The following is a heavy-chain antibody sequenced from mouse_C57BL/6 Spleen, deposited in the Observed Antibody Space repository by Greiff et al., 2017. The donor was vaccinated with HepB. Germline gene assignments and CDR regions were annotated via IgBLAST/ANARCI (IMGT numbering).Heavy chain of an antibody. J-gene: IGHJ2*01. D-gene: IGHD1-2*01. V-gene: IGHV3-2*02. CDR2: ISYSGST. CDR3: ARTARIKY. CDR1: GYSITSGYG. Sequence: EVKLQESGPGLVKPSQSLSLTCTVTGYSITSGYGWNWIRQFPGNKLEWMGYISYSGSTNYNPSLNSRISLTRDTSKNQFFLQLNSVTTEDTATYDCARTARIKYWGQGTTLTVAS.